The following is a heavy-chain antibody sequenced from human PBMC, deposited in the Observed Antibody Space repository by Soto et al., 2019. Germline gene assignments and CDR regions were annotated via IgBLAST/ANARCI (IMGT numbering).Heavy chain of an antibody. CDR2: IYYSGST. CDR1: GGSISSGGYY. Sequence: SETLSLTCTVSGGSISSGGYYWSWIRQHPGKGLEWIGYIYYSGSTYYNPSLKSRVTISVDTSKNQFSLKLSSVTAADTAVYYCARAQIAARVVDFDYWGQGTLVTVSS. CDR3: ARAQIAARVVDFDY. V-gene: IGHV4-31*03. D-gene: IGHD6-6*01. J-gene: IGHJ4*02.